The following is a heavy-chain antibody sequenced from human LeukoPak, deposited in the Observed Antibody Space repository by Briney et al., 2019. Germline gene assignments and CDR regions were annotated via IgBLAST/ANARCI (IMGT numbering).Heavy chain of an antibody. CDR3: ARVETAYYYDSSGAFDI. Sequence: GRSLRLSCAASGFTFRSFVMHWVRQAPGKGLEWVSVISYDGSNKYYADSVKGRFTISRDNSRDTLYLQMNSLRAEDTAVYYCARVETAYYYDSSGAFDIWGQGTMVTVSS. CDR2: ISYDGSNK. CDR1: GFTFRSFV. J-gene: IGHJ3*02. D-gene: IGHD3-22*01. V-gene: IGHV3-30*04.